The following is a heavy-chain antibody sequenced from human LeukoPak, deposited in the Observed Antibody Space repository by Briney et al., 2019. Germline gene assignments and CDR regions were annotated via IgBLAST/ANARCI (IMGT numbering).Heavy chain of an antibody. CDR1: GYTFSNYA. D-gene: IGHD3-16*01. V-gene: IGHV1-3*01. CDR3: ARGFGDY. Sequence: GASVKVSCKASGYTFSNYAMHWVRQAPGQRLEWMGWINAGNDNTKYSQNFQDRVTITRDTSASTVYMELSDLRSEDTAVYYCARGFGDYWGQGTLVTVSS. CDR2: INAGNDNT. J-gene: IGHJ4*02.